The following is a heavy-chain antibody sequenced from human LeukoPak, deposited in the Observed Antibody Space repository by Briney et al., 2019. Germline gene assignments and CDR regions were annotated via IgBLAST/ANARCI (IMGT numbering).Heavy chain of an antibody. CDR3: ARDRGAYCGGDCYLGFDY. Sequence: GGSLTLSCPASGFTFSSYTMIWVRQAPGTGLEWASSIAGSSGYISYADSVKGRFTISRDNAKKSLYLQMTSLTAEDTAVYYCARDRGAYCGGDCYLGFDYWGRGTLVTVSS. J-gene: IGHJ4*01. CDR2: IAGSSGYI. CDR1: GFTFSSYT. V-gene: IGHV3-21*01. D-gene: IGHD2-21*02.